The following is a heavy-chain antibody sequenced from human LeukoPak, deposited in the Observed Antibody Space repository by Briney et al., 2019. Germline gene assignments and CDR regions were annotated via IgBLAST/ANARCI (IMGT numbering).Heavy chain of an antibody. Sequence: GGSLRLSCAASGFTFSSYGMHWVRQAPGKGLEWVSVIYSGGSTYYADSVKGRFTISRDNSKNTLYLQMNSLRAEDTAVYYCTKDRGDYDAFDVWGQGTVVTVSS. J-gene: IGHJ3*01. CDR2: IYSGGST. V-gene: IGHV3-NL1*01. CDR1: GFTFSSYG. D-gene: IGHD4-17*01. CDR3: TKDRGDYDAFDV.